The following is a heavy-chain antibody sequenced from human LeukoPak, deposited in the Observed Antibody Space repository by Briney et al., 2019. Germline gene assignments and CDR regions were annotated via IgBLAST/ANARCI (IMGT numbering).Heavy chain of an antibody. Sequence: ASVKVSCKASGYTFTSYDINWVRQAPGQGLEWMGWINPNTGDTNYEQKFQGRVTMNRDTSISTAYIELSGLRSDDTAMYYCAKGSDYEDYYDMDVWGKGTTVTVSS. D-gene: IGHD4-17*01. CDR2: INPNTGDT. V-gene: IGHV1-2*02. CDR3: AKGSDYEDYYDMDV. CDR1: GYTFTSYD. J-gene: IGHJ6*03.